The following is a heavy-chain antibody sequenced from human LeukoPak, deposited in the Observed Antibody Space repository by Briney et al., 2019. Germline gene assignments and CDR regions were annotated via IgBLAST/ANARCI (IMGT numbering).Heavy chain of an antibody. J-gene: IGHJ4*02. Sequence: GGSLRLSCAASGFTFSDYWMHWVRQAPGKVLVWVSRISSDGSRVTYADSVKGRFTISRDNSKNTLSLEMSSLRVEDTAVYYCARDLMGIAYRGAFYYWGQGTLVTVSS. V-gene: IGHV3-74*01. CDR3: ARDLMGIAYRGAFYY. D-gene: IGHD6-13*01. CDR2: ISSDGSRV. CDR1: GFTFSDYW.